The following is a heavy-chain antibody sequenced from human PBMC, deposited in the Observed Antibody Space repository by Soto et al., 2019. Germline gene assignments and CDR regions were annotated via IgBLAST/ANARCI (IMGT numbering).Heavy chain of an antibody. D-gene: IGHD5-12*01. CDR3: AGDYASGAYDS. CDR2: LSDRGTS. J-gene: IGHJ4*02. CDR1: GFSVSIY. Sequence: GGSLRLPCAASGFSVSIYMSWVRQAPGKGLGWVSTLSDRGTSHYADSVTGRFSVSRDNSKNTLYLQMNGLRVDDTAIYYCAGDYASGAYDSRGQGAQVTVSS. V-gene: IGHV3-53*01.